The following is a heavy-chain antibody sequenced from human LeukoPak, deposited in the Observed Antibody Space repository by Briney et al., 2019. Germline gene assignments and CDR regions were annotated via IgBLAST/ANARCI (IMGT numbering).Heavy chain of an antibody. CDR3: VREDYNDSGWYFDL. J-gene: IGHJ2*01. Sequence: GGSLRLSCAASGFTVTSNYMTWVRQAPGRGLAWVSIIYSGGYTDYADSVKGRFTISRDNSKNTLYLQMHSLRAEDTAVYYCVREDYNDSGWYFDLWGRGTLVTVSS. D-gene: IGHD4-17*01. V-gene: IGHV3-66*01. CDR1: GFTVTSNY. CDR2: IYSGGYT.